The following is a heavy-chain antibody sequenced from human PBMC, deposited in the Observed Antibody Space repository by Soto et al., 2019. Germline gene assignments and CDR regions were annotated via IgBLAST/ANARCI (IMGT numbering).Heavy chain of an antibody. CDR3: ASGSYSSSSHYYSYMDV. V-gene: IGHV1-18*01. CDR2: ISAYNGNT. Sequence: ASVKVSCKASGYTFTSYGISWVRQAPGQGLEWMGWISAYNGNTNYAQKLQGRVTMTTDTSTSTAYMELRSLRSDDTAVYYCASGSYSSSSHYYSYMDVWGKGTTVTVSS. J-gene: IGHJ6*03. CDR1: GYTFTSYG. D-gene: IGHD6-6*01.